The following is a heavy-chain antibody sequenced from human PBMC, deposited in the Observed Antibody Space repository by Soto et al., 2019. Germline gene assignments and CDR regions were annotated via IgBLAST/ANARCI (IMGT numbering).Heavy chain of an antibody. CDR2: ISGSGLST. J-gene: IGHJ4*02. V-gene: IGHV3-23*01. Sequence: GGSLRLSCAASGFTFSSYAMSWVRQAPGKGLEWVSGISGSGLSTNYADSVKGRFTISRDNSRNTLYLQMNSLRAEDTAVYYCAKMTTRRFDYWGQGTLVTVSS. D-gene: IGHD4-17*01. CDR3: AKMTTRRFDY. CDR1: GFTFSSYA.